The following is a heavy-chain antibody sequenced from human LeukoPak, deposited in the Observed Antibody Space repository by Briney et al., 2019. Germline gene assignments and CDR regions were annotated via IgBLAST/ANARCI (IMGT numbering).Heavy chain of an antibody. CDR1: GGSFSGYY. CDR2: INQDGFEK. V-gene: IGHV3-7*01. CDR3: ARDSEKSSSFAFDI. J-gene: IGHJ3*02. D-gene: IGHD6-19*01. Sequence: PSETLSLTCAVYGGSFSGYYWSWVRQAPGKGLEWVANINQDGFEKYYVDSVKGRFTVSRDNAKNSLYLQMNSLRAEDTALYYCARDSEKSSSFAFDIWGQGTVVTVSS.